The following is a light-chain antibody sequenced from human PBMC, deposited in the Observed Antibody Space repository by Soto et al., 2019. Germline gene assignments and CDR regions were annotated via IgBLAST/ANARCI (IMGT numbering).Light chain of an antibody. CDR2: GAS. CDR1: QIVGNS. Sequence: VMTQCPATLSVYPGPRATHSCRASQIVGNSVAWYQQKPGQAPRLLIYGASTRATGIPARFSGSGSGTEFTLTISSLQSEDFAVYYCQQYNNWPPITFGQGTRLEI. J-gene: IGKJ5*01. CDR3: QQYNNWPPIT. V-gene: IGKV3-15*01.